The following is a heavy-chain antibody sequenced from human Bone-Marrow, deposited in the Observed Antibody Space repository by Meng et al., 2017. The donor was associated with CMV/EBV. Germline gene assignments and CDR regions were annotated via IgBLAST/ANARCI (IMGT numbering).Heavy chain of an antibody. CDR1: GFTFSSYD. Sequence: GESLKISCAASGFTFSSYDMHWVRQATGKGLEWVSAIGTAGDTYYPGSVKGRFTISRENAKNSLYLQMNSLRAGDTAVYYCARDAHRSPSIAAYYYYYYGMDVWGRGTTVTVSS. V-gene: IGHV3-13*01. D-gene: IGHD6-6*01. CDR2: IGTAGDT. CDR3: ARDAHRSPSIAAYYYYYYGMDV. J-gene: IGHJ6*01.